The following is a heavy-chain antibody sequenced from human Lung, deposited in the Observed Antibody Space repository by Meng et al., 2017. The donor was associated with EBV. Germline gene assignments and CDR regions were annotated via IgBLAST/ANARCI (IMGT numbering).Heavy chain of an antibody. CDR3: ARVVAGRYNWFDP. Sequence: LQEPAPRLVKPSQSLSLTGTVPGGCISWGGYYWSWIRQPPGKGLEWIGCIYYSGSTYYNPSLKSLVTISVDTSKNQFSLKLSSVTAADTAVYYCARVVAGRYNWFDPWGQGTLVTVSS. D-gene: IGHD6-6*01. J-gene: IGHJ5*02. CDR1: GGCISWGGYY. CDR2: IYYSGST. V-gene: IGHV4-31*01.